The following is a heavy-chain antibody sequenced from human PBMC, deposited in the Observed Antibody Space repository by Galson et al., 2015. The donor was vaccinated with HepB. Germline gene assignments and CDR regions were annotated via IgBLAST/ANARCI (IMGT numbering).Heavy chain of an antibody. CDR3: ARHRAYYGSGSYYYAFDI. D-gene: IGHD3-10*01. V-gene: IGHV5-51*01. CDR1: GYTFTSYW. Sequence: QSGAEVKKPGESLKISCKGSGYTFTSYWIAWVRQMPGKGLEWMGIIYPGDSDTRYSPSFQGQVTISADKSISTAYLQWSSLKASDTAMYYCARHRAYYGSGSYYYAFDIWGQGTMVTVSS. J-gene: IGHJ3*02. CDR2: IYPGDSDT.